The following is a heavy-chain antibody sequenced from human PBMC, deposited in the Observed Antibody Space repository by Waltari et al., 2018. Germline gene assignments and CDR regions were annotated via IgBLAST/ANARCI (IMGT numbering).Heavy chain of an antibody. V-gene: IGHV3-23*03. J-gene: IGHJ4*02. D-gene: IGHD3-22*01. CDR2: IDRGGST. CDR1: GFTFSSYA. Sequence: EVQLLESGGGLVQPGGSLRLSCAASGFTFSSYAMSWVRQAPGKGLEWVSVIDRGGSTYYADSVKGRFTISRDNSKNTLYLQMNSLRAEDTAVYYCAKAAYYYDSCGQGTLVTVSS. CDR3: AKAAYYYDS.